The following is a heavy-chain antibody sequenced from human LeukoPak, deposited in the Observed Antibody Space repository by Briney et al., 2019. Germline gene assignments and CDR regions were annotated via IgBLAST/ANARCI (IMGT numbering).Heavy chain of an antibody. J-gene: IGHJ4*02. CDR2: IDEDGDVK. CDR1: GFTFSNHW. Sequence: KTGGSLRLSCAASGFTFSNHWMAWVRQTPGKGPEWVANIDEDGDVKSYAESVKGRFTVSRDNGRASVDLQMNSLRAEDTAIYYCARHGPRGRSDFDCWGQGVLVTVS. D-gene: IGHD5-12*01. CDR3: ARHGPRGRSDFDC. V-gene: IGHV3-7*01.